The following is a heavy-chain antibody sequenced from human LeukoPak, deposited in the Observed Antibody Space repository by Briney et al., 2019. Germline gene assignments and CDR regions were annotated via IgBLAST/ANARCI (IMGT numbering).Heavy chain of an antibody. CDR3: ARDRMYYDSSGYPSL. V-gene: IGHV3-30*02. D-gene: IGHD3-22*01. J-gene: IGHJ4*02. Sequence: GGSLRLSCSASGFTFSRYGMYWVRQAPGKGLEWVAFIRYDGSNKYYADFVKGRFTISRDNSKNTVYLQMNSLRAEDTAVYYCARDRMYYDSSGYPSLWGQGTLVTVSS. CDR2: IRYDGSNK. CDR1: GFTFSRYG.